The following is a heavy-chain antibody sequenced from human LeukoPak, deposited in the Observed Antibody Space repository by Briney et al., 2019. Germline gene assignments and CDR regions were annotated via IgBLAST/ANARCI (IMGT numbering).Heavy chain of an antibody. CDR1: GDSISSYY. Sequence: ASETLSLTCTVSGDSISSYYWSWIRQPPGKGLEWIGYIYYSGSTNYNPSLKSRVTISLDTSKNQFSLKLNSVTAADTAVYYCARVSYDAFDIWGQGTMVTVSS. J-gene: IGHJ3*02. CDR3: ARVSYDAFDI. V-gene: IGHV4-59*01. CDR2: IYYSGST. D-gene: IGHD2-8*01.